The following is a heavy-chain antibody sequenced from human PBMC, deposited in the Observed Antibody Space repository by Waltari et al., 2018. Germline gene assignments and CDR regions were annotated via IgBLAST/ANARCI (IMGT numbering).Heavy chain of an antibody. Sequence: EVQLVQSGAEMKKPGESLRISCRGSGYNFTNYWISWVRQMPGKGLEWMGRIDPTDSYTENSPSLQGHVTISTDKSISTAYLQWGSLKPSDTAMYYCARHVIGEDYWGQGTLVTVSS. J-gene: IGHJ4*02. D-gene: IGHD4-17*01. CDR2: IDPTDSYT. CDR1: GYNFTNYW. V-gene: IGHV5-10-1*03. CDR3: ARHVIGEDY.